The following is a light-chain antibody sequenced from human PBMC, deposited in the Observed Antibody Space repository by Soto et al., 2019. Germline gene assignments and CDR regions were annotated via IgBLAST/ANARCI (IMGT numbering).Light chain of an antibody. V-gene: IGKV3-11*01. J-gene: IGKJ1*01. CDR2: DAS. CDR3: QQRSYWPLT. CDR1: QSVSSH. Sequence: EIVLTQSPASLSLSPGERATLTCRASQSVSSHLAWYQQKPGQAPRLLIYDASNRATGIPARISGSGSGTDFTLTISSLEPEDFAVYYCQQRSYWPLTFGQGTKVXIK.